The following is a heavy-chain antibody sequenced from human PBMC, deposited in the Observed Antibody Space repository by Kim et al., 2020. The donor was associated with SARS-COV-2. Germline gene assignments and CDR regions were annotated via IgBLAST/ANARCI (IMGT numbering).Heavy chain of an antibody. D-gene: IGHD5-12*01. CDR3: ARPEGKSLRYYYGLDV. J-gene: IGHJ6*02. V-gene: IGHV1-18*04. Sequence: ASVKVSCKASGYTFTSYGISWVRQAPGQGLEWMGWISAYNGNTNYAQKLQGRVTMTTDTSTSTAYMELRSLRSDDTAVYYCARPEGKSLRYYYGLDVWGQGTTVTVSS. CDR2: ISAYNGNT. CDR1: GYTFTSYG.